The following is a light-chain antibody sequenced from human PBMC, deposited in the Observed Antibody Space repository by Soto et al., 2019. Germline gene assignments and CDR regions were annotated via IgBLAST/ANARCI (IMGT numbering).Light chain of an antibody. Sequence: DIQMTQSPSSLSASVGDRVTITYRASQSISSYLNWYQQKPRKAPKLLIYAASSLQSGVPSRFSGSGSGTDFTLTISSLQPEDFATYYCQQSYSTPTFGQGTKLEIK. V-gene: IGKV1-39*01. CDR2: AAS. J-gene: IGKJ2*01. CDR3: QQSYSTPT. CDR1: QSISSY.